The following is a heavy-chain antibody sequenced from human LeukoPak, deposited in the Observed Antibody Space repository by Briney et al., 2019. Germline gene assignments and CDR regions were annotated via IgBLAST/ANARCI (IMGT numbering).Heavy chain of an antibody. D-gene: IGHD3-22*01. CDR1: GGSISPYY. CDR2: IYHSGST. V-gene: IGHV4-59*08. CDR3: ARHFTYYYDSSGYPRDAFDI. Sequence: PSETLSLTCTVSGGSISPYYWSWIRQSTGKGLVWIAYIYHSGSTNYNPSLKSRVTISVDMSKNQFSLRLSSVTAADTALYYCARHFTYYYDSSGYPRDAFDIWGQGTMVTVSS. J-gene: IGHJ3*02.